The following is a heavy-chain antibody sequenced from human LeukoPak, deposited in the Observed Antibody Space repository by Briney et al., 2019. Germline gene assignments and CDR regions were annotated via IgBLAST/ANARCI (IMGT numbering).Heavy chain of an antibody. V-gene: IGHV1-18*01. D-gene: IGHD2-2*01. J-gene: IGHJ4*02. CDR2: ISAYNGNT. CDR3: ARASIVVVSAAIGVDY. CDR1: GYTFTSYG. Sequence: ASVKVSCKASGYTFTSYGISWVRQAPGQGLEWMGWISAYNGNTNYAQKLQGRVTMTTDTSTSTAYMELRSLRSDDTAVYYCARASIVVVSAAIGVDYWGQGTLVTVSS.